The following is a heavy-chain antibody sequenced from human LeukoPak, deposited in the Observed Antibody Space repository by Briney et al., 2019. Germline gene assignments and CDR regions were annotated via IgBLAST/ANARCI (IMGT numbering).Heavy chain of an antibody. CDR1: GFTFSGTA. CDR2: IKGKPGSYTT. J-gene: IGHJ6*02. D-gene: IGHD6-13*01. V-gene: IGHV3-73*01. CDR3: TRLQYSSTWYAMDV. Sequence: PGGSLRLSCAASGFTFSGTAMHWVRQAAGKGLEWLGRIKGKPGSYTTVYAASVIGRFTISRDDSKSTAYLQLSSLNTEDTAVYYCTRLQYSSTWYAMDVWGQGTTVTVSS.